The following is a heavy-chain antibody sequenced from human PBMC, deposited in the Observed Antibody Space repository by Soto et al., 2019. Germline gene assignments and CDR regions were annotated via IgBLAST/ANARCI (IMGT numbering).Heavy chain of an antibody. D-gene: IGHD3-22*01. V-gene: IGHV3-33*01. CDR1: GLTFSSYG. CDR2: IWYDGSNK. CDR3: ARARIPYDSILSAIDI. J-gene: IGHJ3*02. Sequence: QVQLVESGGGVVQPGRSLRLSCAASGLTFSSYGMHWVRQAPGKGLEWAAVIWYDGSNKYYADSVKGRFTISRDNSKNTLYLQMNSLRAEDTAVYYCARARIPYDSILSAIDIWGQGTMVTVSS.